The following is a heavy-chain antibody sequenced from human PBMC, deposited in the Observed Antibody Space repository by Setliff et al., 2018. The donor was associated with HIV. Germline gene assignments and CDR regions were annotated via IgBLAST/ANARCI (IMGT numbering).Heavy chain of an antibody. V-gene: IGHV4-34*01. CDR1: GGSFSDNY. CDR2: INHSGRT. D-gene: IGHD2-8*02. J-gene: IGHJ6*03. CDR3: ARVSKTYWYSIPRDYYHHMDV. Sequence: SETLSLTCAVYGGSFSDNYWSWIRQSPGKGLEWIGEINHSGRTKYSPSLRSRVSIPVDTSKTQFSLKLSSVSAADTAVYYCARVSKTYWYSIPRDYYHHMDVWGKGTTVTVSS.